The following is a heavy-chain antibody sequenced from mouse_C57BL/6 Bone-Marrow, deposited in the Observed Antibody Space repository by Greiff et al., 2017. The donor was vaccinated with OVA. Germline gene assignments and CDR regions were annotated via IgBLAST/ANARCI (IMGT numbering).Heavy chain of an antibody. CDR1: GYTFTSYW. CDR3: ARTPIYYYGSSYLYAMDY. Sequence: QVQLQQPGAELVKPGASVKLSCKASGYTFTSYWMHWVKQRPGRGLVWIVRIDPNSGGTNYNEKFKSKATLTVDKPSSTAYMQLSSLTSEDSAVYYCARTPIYYYGSSYLYAMDYWGQGTSVTVSA. D-gene: IGHD1-1*01. CDR2: IDPNSGGT. V-gene: IGHV1-72*01. J-gene: IGHJ4*01.